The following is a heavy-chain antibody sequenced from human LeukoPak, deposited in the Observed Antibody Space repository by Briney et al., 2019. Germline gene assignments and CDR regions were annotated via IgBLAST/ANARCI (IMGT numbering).Heavy chain of an antibody. J-gene: IGHJ4*02. CDR3: AKQGARRITAICFDY. CDR1: GFTFSSYA. V-gene: IGHV3-23*01. Sequence: PGGSLRLSCAASGFTFSSYAMSWVRQAPGKGLEWVSAISGSGGSTYYADCVKGRFTISRDNSKNTLYLQMNSLRAEDTAVYYCAKQGARRITAICFDYWGQGTLVTVSS. D-gene: IGHD6-6*01. CDR2: ISGSGGST.